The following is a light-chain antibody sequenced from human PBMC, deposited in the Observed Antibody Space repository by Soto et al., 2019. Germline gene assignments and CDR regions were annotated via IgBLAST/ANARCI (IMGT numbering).Light chain of an antibody. CDR1: TSDLGHYNY. CDR2: EVT. J-gene: IGLJ1*01. V-gene: IGLV2-14*01. Sequence: QSALTQPASVSGSPGQSITISCTGTTSDLGHYNYVSWYQKHPGTAPRLMIYEVTNRPSGVSNRFSGSKSGNTASLTISGLQAEDEADYYCSSYTSSNTLEVFGVGTKLTVL. CDR3: SSYTSSNTLEV.